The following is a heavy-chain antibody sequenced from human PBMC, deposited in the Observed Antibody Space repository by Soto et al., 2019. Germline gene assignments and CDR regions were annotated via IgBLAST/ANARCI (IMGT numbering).Heavy chain of an antibody. Sequence: EVPLLESGGGLVQPGGSLRLSCAASGFSLSSYAMSWVRQAQGKGLEWVSAISGSGGSTYYADSVKGRFTISRDTSKNTLYQQMNSLRAEDTAVYYCAKERVVFGPVGYWGQGTLVTVSS. CDR3: AKERVVFGPVGY. D-gene: IGHD2-8*02. CDR1: GFSLSSYA. V-gene: IGHV3-23*01. J-gene: IGHJ4*02. CDR2: ISGSGGST.